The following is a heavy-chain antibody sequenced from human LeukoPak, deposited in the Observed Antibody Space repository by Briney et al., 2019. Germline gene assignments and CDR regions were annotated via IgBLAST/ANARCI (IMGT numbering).Heavy chain of an antibody. CDR1: GFTFSSYW. D-gene: IGHD4-23*01. Sequence: SGGSLRLSCAASGFTFSSYWMSWVRQAPGKGLEWVAVISYDGSNKYYADSVKGRFTISRDNSKNTLYLQMNSLRAEDTAVYYCARRGGNSYWGQGTLVTVSS. CDR2: ISYDGSNK. CDR3: ARRGGNSY. J-gene: IGHJ4*02. V-gene: IGHV3-30-3*01.